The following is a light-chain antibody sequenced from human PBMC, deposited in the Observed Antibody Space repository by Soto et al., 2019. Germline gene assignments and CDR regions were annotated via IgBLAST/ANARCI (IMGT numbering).Light chain of an antibody. J-gene: IGKJ1*01. CDR3: QRYNSNSRT. CDR1: QNVDNW. CDR2: DAS. V-gene: IGKV1-5*01. Sequence: DIQMTQSPSTLSASVGDRVTITCRASQNVDNWVAWYQQKPGKAPKFLIYDASTLESGVPSRFSGRGSGTDFTLTISSLQPDDFATCYCQRYNSNSRTFGQGTRV.